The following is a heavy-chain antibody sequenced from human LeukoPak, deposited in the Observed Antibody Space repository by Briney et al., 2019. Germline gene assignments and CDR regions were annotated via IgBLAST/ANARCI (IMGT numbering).Heavy chain of an antibody. J-gene: IGHJ4*02. CDR2: ISSSSTYI. V-gene: IGHV3-21*01. Sequence: PGGSLRLSCAASGFTFRSYNMNWVRQAPGKGLEWVSSISSSSTYIYYADSVKGRFTISRDNAKNSLYLQMNSLRAEDTAVYYCARELGITMVRGVIIAQGYWGQGTLVTVSS. CDR1: GFTFRSYN. D-gene: IGHD3-10*01. CDR3: ARELGITMVRGVIIAQGY.